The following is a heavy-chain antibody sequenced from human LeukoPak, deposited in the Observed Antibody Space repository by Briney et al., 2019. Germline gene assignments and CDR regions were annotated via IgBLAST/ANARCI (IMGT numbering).Heavy chain of an antibody. J-gene: IGHJ4*02. Sequence: SETLSLTCTVSGGSISSSSYYWGWIRQPPGKGLEWIGSIYYSGSTYHNPSLKSRVTISVDTSKNQFSLKLSSVTAADTAVYYCARRRRLYYFDYWGQGTLVTVSS. CDR3: ARRRRLYYFDY. CDR2: IYYSGST. V-gene: IGHV4-39*01. CDR1: GGSISSSSYY.